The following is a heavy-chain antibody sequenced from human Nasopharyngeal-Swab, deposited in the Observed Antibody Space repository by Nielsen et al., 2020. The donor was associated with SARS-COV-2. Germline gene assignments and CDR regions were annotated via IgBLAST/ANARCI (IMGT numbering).Heavy chain of an antibody. CDR1: GGTFSSYA. CDR2: IIPIFGTA. V-gene: IGHV1-69*13. CDR3: ARESSITMIAVGSHRAEHAFNI. Sequence: SVKVSCKASGGTFSSYAISWVRQAPGQGLEWMGGIIPIFGTANYAQKFQGRVTITADESTSTAYLELSSLRSEDTAVYYCARESSITMIAVGSHRAEHAFNIWGKGTRVTVSS. J-gene: IGHJ3*02. D-gene: IGHD3-22*01.